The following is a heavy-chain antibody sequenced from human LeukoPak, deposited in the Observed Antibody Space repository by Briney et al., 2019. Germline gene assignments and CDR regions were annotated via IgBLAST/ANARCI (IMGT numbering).Heavy chain of an antibody. CDR3: ASEDLGVAGPFAY. J-gene: IGHJ4*02. CDR2: VYTSGST. V-gene: IGHV4-61*02. Sequence: SQTLSLTCTVSGGSISSGAYYWSWIRQPAGKGLEWIGRVYTSGSTNYNPSLKSRVTISVDTSKNQFSLEVNSVTAADTAVYYCASEDLGVAGPFAYWGQGTLVTVSS. D-gene: IGHD6-19*01. CDR1: GGSISSGAYY.